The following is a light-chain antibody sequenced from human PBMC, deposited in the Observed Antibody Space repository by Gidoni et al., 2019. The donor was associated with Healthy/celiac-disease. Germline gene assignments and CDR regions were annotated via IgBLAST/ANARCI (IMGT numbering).Light chain of an antibody. J-gene: IGKJ2*01. CDR2: AAS. CDR1: QGISSY. V-gene: IGKV1-8*01. Sequence: AIRMTQSPSSFSASTGDRVTITCRASQGISSYLAWYQQKPGKAPKLLIYAASSLQSGVPSMFRGSGSVTDFTLTISCLQSEDFATYYCQQYYSYPYTFGQGTKLEIK. CDR3: QQYYSYPYT.